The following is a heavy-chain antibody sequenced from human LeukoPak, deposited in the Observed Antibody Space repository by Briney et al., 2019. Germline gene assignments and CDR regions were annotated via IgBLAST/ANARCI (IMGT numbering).Heavy chain of an antibody. CDR1: GGSISSGSYY. J-gene: IGHJ5*02. Sequence: PSQTLSLTCTVSGGSISSGSYYWSWIRQPAGKGLEWIGRIYTSGSTNYNPSLKIRVTISVDTSKNQFSLKLSSVTAADTAVYYCARDSEPRLKEYCSSTSCYTGSWFDPWGQGTLVTVSS. CDR3: ARDSEPRLKEYCSSTSCYTGSWFDP. D-gene: IGHD2-2*02. V-gene: IGHV4-61*02. CDR2: IYTSGST.